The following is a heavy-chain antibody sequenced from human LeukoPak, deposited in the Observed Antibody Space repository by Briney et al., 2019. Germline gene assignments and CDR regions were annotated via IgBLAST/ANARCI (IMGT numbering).Heavy chain of an antibody. V-gene: IGHV3-30-3*01. CDR1: GFTFSSYA. CDR3: ARDSGFWFDP. J-gene: IGHJ5*02. D-gene: IGHD3-22*01. CDR2: ISYDGSST. Sequence: QPGRSLRLSCAASGFTFSSYAMHWVRQAPGKGLEWVAVISYDGSSTYYADSVKGRFTTSRDNSKNTLYLQMNSLRPDDTAVYYCARDSGFWFDPWGQGTLVTVSS.